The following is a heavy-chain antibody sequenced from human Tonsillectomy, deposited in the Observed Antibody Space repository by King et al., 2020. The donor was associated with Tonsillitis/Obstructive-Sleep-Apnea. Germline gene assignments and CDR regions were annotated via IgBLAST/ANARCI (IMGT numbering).Heavy chain of an antibody. CDR3: ARDSGSGSRTTDYMDV. D-gene: IGHD3-10*01. CDR1: GFTFSTYA. J-gene: IGHJ6*03. V-gene: IGHV3-30*04. CDR2: ISYDGSKT. Sequence: VQLVESGGGVVQPGRSLGLSCAASGFTFSTYAIHWVRQAPGKGLEWVAIISYDGSKTYFADSVKGRFTLSRDNSKNTLYLQMNSLRAEETAVYYCARDSGSGSRTTDYMDVWGKGTAVTVSS.